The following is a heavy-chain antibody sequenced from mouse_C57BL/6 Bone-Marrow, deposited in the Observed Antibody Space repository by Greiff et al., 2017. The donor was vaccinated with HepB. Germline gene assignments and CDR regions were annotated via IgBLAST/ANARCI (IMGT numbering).Heavy chain of an antibody. D-gene: IGHD1-1*01. CDR2: IYPGDGDT. J-gene: IGHJ3*01. V-gene: IGHV1-82*01. CDR3: ARGGLLRAWFAY. CDR1: GYAFSSSW. Sequence: QVQLQQSGPELVKPGASVKISCKASGYAFSSSWMNWVKQRPGKGLEWIGRIYPGDGDTNYNGKFKGKATLTADKSSSTAYMQLSSLTSEDSAVYFCARGGLLRAWFAYWGQGTLVTVSA.